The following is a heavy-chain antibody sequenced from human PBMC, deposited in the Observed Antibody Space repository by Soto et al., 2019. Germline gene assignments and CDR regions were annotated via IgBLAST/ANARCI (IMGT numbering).Heavy chain of an antibody. CDR3: ARSQGSSTSLEIYYYYSYGMDV. Sequence: QVQLVQSGAEVKKPGSSVKVSCKASGGTFSSYAISWVRQAPGQGLEWMGGIIPISGTANYAQKFQGRVTTPAEESTSTAYMGLSSLRSEDTAVYYCARSQGSSTSLEIYYYYSYGMDVWGQGTTVTVSS. CDR1: GGTFSSYA. V-gene: IGHV1-69*01. D-gene: IGHD2-2*01. J-gene: IGHJ6*02. CDR2: IIPISGTA.